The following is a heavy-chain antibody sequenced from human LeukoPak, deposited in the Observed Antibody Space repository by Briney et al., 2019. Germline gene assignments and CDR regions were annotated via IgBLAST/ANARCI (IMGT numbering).Heavy chain of an antibody. CDR3: AREGYDILTGYILNAFDY. J-gene: IGHJ4*02. CDR1: GFTFSSYA. V-gene: IGHV3-64*01. CDR2: ISSNGGST. D-gene: IGHD3-9*01. Sequence: GGSLRLSCAASGFTFSSYAMHWVRQAPGKGLEYVSAISSNGGSTYYANSVKGRFTISRDNSKNTLYLQMGSLRAEDMAVYYCAREGYDILTGYILNAFDYWGQGTLVTVSS.